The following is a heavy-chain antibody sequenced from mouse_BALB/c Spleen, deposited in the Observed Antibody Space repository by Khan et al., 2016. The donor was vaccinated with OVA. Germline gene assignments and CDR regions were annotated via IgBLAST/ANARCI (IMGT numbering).Heavy chain of an antibody. CDR3: TREGVYGSTFAY. CDR2: IDPPDSYT. V-gene: IGHV1-69*02. CDR1: GYTFTNYC. D-gene: IGHD1-1*02. J-gene: IGHJ3*01. Sequence: QVQLQQPGIELVRPGASVKLSCKASGYTFTNYCINWVKQRPGQGLEWIGNIDPPDSYTNYNQKFKDKATLTVDKSSRTAYMQLSSLTSEDTAVYYCTREGVYGSTFAYWGQGTLVTVSA.